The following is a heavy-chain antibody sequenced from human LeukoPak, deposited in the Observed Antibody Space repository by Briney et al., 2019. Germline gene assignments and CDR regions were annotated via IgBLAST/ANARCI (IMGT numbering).Heavy chain of an antibody. D-gene: IGHD3-3*01. J-gene: IGHJ3*02. CDR1: GGSISSYY. CDR2: IYYSGST. Sequence: SETLSLTCTVSGGSISSYYWSWIRQPPGKGLEWIGYIYYSGSTNCNPSLKSRVTISVDTSKNQFSLKLSSVTAADTAVYYCARDRHYDFWSGYYKGGNAFDIWGQGTMVTVSS. V-gene: IGHV4-59*01. CDR3: ARDRHYDFWSGYYKGGNAFDI.